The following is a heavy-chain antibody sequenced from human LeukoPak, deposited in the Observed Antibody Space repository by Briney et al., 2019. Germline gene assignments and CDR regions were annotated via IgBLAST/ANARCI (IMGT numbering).Heavy chain of an antibody. CDR1: GGTFSSYA. CDR2: VIPIFGTA. Sequence: SVKVSCKASGGTFSSYAISWVRQAPGQGLEWMGGVIPIFGTANYAQKFQGRVTITTDESTSTAYMELSSLRSEDTAVYYCARGRSGYSYGQAPYDYWGQGTLVTVSS. J-gene: IGHJ4*02. D-gene: IGHD5-18*01. V-gene: IGHV1-69*05. CDR3: ARGRSGYSYGQAPYDY.